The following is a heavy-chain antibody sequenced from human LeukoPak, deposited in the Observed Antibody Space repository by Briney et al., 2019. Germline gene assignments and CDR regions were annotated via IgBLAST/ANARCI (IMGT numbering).Heavy chain of an antibody. J-gene: IGHJ3*02. Sequence: PARTLSLSCAASGFTLSNYYRHWIRQPPGKGLEWVADISLNGFDQYNGYSMKRRFTISSKNSKNTLLQQMTITAADDTAVYYCAKERGIAVAGRDDAIDKWGQGTMVTVSS. CDR2: ISLNGFDQ. CDR3: AKERGIAVAGRDDAIDK. V-gene: IGHV3-30*18. D-gene: IGHD6-19*01. CDR1: GFTLSNYY.